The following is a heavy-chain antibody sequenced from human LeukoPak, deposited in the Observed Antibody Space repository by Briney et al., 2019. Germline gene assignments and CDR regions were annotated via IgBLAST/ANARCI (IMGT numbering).Heavy chain of an antibody. CDR3: ARDVRGRAFDI. Sequence: SVKISCKASGGTFSGYPISWVRQAPGQGLEWMGGIIPIFGTANYAQKFQGRVTITTDESTSTAYMELSSLRSEDTAVYYCARDVRGRAFDIWGQGTMVTVSS. CDR1: GGTFSGYP. J-gene: IGHJ3*02. V-gene: IGHV1-69*05. D-gene: IGHD3-16*01. CDR2: IIPIFGTA.